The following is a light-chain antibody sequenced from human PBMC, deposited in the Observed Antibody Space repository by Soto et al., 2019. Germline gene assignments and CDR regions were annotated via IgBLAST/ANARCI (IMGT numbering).Light chain of an antibody. CDR1: TSNIGRNT. CDR2: SDN. V-gene: IGLV1-44*01. Sequence: QSVLTQPPSASGTPGQTVTISCSGTTSNIGRNTVNWYQQFPGTAPRLLIYSDNQRPSGVPDRFSASKSGASASLAISGLQSEDEADFYCAAWDDSLNGWVLGTGTKVTVL. J-gene: IGLJ1*01. CDR3: AAWDDSLNGWV.